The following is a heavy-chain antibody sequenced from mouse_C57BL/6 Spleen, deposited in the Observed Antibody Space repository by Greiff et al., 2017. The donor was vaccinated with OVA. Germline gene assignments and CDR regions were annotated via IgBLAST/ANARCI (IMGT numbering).Heavy chain of an antibody. J-gene: IGHJ4*01. D-gene: IGHD2-3*01. V-gene: IGHV1-63*01. CDR3: ARGDGYYAMDY. CDR1: GYTFTNYW. Sequence: QVQLQQSGAELVRPGTSVKMSCKASGYTFTNYWIGWAKQRPGHGLEWIGDIYPGGGYTNYNEKFKGKATLTADKSSSTAYMQFSSLTSEDSAIYYCARGDGYYAMDYWGQGTSVTVSS. CDR2: IYPGGGYT.